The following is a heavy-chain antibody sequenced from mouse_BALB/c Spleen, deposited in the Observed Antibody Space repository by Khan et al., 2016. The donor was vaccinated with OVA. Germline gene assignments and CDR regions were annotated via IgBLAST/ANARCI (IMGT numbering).Heavy chain of an antibody. CDR1: GYGFTSYW. J-gene: IGHJ2*01. CDR2: IYPGISDT. D-gene: IGHD2-4*01. V-gene: IGHV1-5*01. Sequence: VQLKHSGTVLARPGASVKMSCKASGYGFTSYWMHWVTQRPGQGLEWIGAIYPGISDTRYNQKFKGKAKLTAVTSASTAYMELSSLTNEDSAVYYCTRSYDSYYFDYWGQGTTLTVSS. CDR3: TRSYDSYYFDY.